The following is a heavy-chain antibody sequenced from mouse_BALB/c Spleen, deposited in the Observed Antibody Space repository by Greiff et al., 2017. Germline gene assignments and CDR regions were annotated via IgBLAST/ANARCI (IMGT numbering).Heavy chain of an antibody. Sequence: EVMLVESGGGLVQPGGSRKLSCAASGFTFSSFGMHWVRQAPEKGLEWVAYISSGSSTIYYADTVKGRFTISRDNPKNTLFLQMTSLRSEDTAMYYCARWAYGAMDYWGQGTSVTVSS. D-gene: IGHD1-1*02. CDR3: ARWAYGAMDY. CDR1: GFTFSSFG. J-gene: IGHJ4*01. CDR2: ISSGSSTI. V-gene: IGHV5-17*02.